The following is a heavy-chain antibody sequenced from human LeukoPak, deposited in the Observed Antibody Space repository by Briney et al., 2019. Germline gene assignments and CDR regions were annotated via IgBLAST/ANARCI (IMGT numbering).Heavy chain of an antibody. Sequence: GGSLRLSCAASGFTFSSYEMNWVRQAPGKGLGWVSAISGSGGSTYYADSVKGRFTISRDNSKNTLYLQMNSLRAEDTAVYYCAKSPAPPPSGSYPYQFDYWGQGTLVTVSS. D-gene: IGHD3-10*01. J-gene: IGHJ4*02. CDR3: AKSPAPPPSGSYPYQFDY. CDR2: ISGSGGST. CDR1: GFTFSSYE. V-gene: IGHV3-23*01.